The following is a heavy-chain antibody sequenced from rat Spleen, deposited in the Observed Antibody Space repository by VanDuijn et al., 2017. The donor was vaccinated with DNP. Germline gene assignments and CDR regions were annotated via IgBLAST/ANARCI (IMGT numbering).Heavy chain of an antibody. J-gene: IGHJ1*01. Sequence: EVQLVESGGGLVQPGRSLKLSCAASGFSFSDYYMAWVRQAPTKGLEWVAYISYDGDNTYYGDSVKGRVTISRVNAKSTLYLQMNRLRSEDMATYYCARHAGNWYFDFWGPGTMVTVSS. V-gene: IGHV5-22*01. CDR2: ISYDGDNT. D-gene: IGHD5-1*01. CDR1: GFSFSDYY. CDR3: ARHAGNWYFDF.